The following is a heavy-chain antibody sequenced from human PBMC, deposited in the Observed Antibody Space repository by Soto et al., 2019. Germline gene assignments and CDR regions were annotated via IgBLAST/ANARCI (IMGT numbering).Heavy chain of an antibody. D-gene: IGHD2-15*01. CDR2: IKHDGSNK. Sequence: GGSLRLSCAASGFTFSNFWMSWVRQAPGKGLEWVANIKHDGSNKYYADSVKGRFTISRDNSKNTLYLQMNSLRAEDTAVYYCARDGYCSGGSCYSVPVFDYWGQGTLVTVSS. CDR1: GFTFSNFW. CDR3: ARDGYCSGGSCYSVPVFDY. J-gene: IGHJ4*02. V-gene: IGHV3-7*01.